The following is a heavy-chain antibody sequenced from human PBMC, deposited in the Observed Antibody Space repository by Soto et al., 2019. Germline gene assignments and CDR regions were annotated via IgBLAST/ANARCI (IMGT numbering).Heavy chain of an antibody. V-gene: IGHV1-69*13. CDR3: ARDMGKVETGARDDY. J-gene: IGHJ4*02. CDR2: IIPIFGTA. CDR1: GGTFSSYA. Sequence: SVKVSCKASGGTFSSYAIRWVRPAPGQGLEWMGGIIPIFGTAHYAQKFQGRVTITADESTSTAYMELSSLRSEDTAVYYCARDMGKVETGARDDYWGQGTLVTVSS. D-gene: IGHD7-27*01.